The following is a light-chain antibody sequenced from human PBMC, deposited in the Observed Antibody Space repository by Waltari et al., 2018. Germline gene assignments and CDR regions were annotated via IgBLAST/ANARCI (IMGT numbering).Light chain of an antibody. Sequence: DIVMTQSPDSLAVSLCESATLNCKSSQSVLYSSNNKNYLAWYQHKSGQPPKLLIYWASTRESGVPDRFSGSGSGTDFSLTINNLQPEDVAVYYCHQYYANPQTFGQGTRVEIK. CDR1: QSVLYSSNNKNY. CDR2: WAS. V-gene: IGKV4-1*01. J-gene: IGKJ1*01. CDR3: HQYYANPQT.